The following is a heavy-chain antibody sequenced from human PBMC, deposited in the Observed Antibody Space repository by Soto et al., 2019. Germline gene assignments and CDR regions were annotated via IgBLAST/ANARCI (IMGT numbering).Heavy chain of an antibody. CDR2: IIPIFGTA. CDR1: GGTFSSYA. CDR3: ARDPRVRGVELVYYYGMDV. Sequence: QVQLVQSGAEVKKPGSSVKVSCKASGGTFSSYAISWVRQAPGQGLEWMGGIIPIFGTANYAQKFQGRVTITADESTSTAYMELSSLRSEDTAVYYCARDPRVRGVELVYYYGMDVWGQGTTVTVSS. V-gene: IGHV1-69*01. D-gene: IGHD3-10*01. J-gene: IGHJ6*02.